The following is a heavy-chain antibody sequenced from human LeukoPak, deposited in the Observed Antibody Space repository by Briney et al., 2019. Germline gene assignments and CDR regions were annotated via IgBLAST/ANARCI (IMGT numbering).Heavy chain of an antibody. V-gene: IGHV1-8*01. CDR2: MNPNSGNT. D-gene: IGHD3-10*01. Sequence: GASVKVSCKASGYTFTSYDINWVRQATGQGLGWMGGMNPNSGNTGYSQKFQGRGTMTRNTSISTAYLELSSLRSEDTAMYYCARRFVGWPGHPKPYYYYYGMDVWGQGTTVTVSS. J-gene: IGHJ6*02. CDR1: GYTFTSYD. CDR3: ARRFVGWPGHPKPYYYYYGMDV.